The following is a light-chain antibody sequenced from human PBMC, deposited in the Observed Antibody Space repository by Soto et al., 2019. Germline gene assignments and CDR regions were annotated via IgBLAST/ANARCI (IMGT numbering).Light chain of an antibody. Sequence: EIVLTQSPATLSLSPGERATLSCGASQRVSSSYLAWYQQKPGLAPRLLIYDASSRATGIPDRFSGSGSGTDFTLTISRLEPEDFAVYYCQQYGNSPYTFGQGTKLEIK. CDR3: QQYGNSPYT. CDR2: DAS. V-gene: IGKV3D-20*01. J-gene: IGKJ2*01. CDR1: QRVSSSY.